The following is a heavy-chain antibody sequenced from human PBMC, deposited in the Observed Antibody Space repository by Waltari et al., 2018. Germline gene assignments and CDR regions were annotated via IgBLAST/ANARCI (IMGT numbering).Heavy chain of an antibody. CDR2: IYYSGST. Sequence: QLQLQKSGPGLVKPSETLSLTCTVSGGSISSSSYYWGWIRQPPGKGLEWIGSIYYSGSTYYNPSLKSRVTISVDTSKNQFSLKLSSVTAADTAVYYCARDNTAVAGTGYWGQGTLVTVSS. D-gene: IGHD6-19*01. J-gene: IGHJ4*02. V-gene: IGHV4-39*07. CDR3: ARDNTAVAGTGY. CDR1: GGSISSSSYY.